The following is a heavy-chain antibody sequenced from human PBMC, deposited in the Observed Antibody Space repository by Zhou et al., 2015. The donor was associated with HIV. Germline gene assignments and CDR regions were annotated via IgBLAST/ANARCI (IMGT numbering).Heavy chain of an antibody. J-gene: IGHJ4*02. CDR2: VSSFTSNT. Sequence: QLVQSGAEVKTPGASVKVSCKASGYTFTSYGVSWVRQAPGQGFEWMGWVSSFTSNTDYAQKFQGRDPKTTDTTTTTATMEREEASRSDGHGRSYYCARDYYDGSGYYDYWGRGDPSVTVSS. D-gene: IGHD3-22*01. CDR1: GYTFTSYG. V-gene: IGHV1-18*01. CDR3: ARDYYDGSGYYDY.